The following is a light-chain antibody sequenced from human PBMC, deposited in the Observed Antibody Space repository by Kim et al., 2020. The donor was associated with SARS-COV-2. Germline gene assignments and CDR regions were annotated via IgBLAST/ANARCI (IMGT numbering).Light chain of an antibody. V-gene: IGLV1-44*01. CDR2: SNT. CDR3: ASWDDSLGGWV. CDR1: SADIGSNT. J-gene: IGLJ3*02. Sequence: ITIYCSGSSADIGSNTVNWYQQFPGTTPKLLIYSNTQRPSGVPDRFSGSKSGTSASLAITELQSEDEADYYCASWDDSLGGWVFGGGTKLTVL.